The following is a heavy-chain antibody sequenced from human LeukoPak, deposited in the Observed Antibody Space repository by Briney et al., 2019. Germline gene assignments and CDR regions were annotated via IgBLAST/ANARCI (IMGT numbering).Heavy chain of an antibody. D-gene: IGHD3-10*01. J-gene: IGHJ4*02. V-gene: IGHV1-69*13. Sequence: ASVKVSCTASRGTFSSYVISWVRQAPGQGLEWMGGIIPIFGTANYAQKFQGRVTITADESTSTAYMELSSLRSEDTAEYYCAISGSSYNNDFDYWGQGTLVTVSS. CDR1: RGTFSSYV. CDR3: AISGSSYNNDFDY. CDR2: IIPIFGTA.